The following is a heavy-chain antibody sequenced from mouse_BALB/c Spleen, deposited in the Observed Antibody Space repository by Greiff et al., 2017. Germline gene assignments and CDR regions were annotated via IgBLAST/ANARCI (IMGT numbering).Heavy chain of an antibody. J-gene: IGHJ4*01. V-gene: IGHV6-6*02. CDR1: GFTFSSYW. CDR2: IRLKSDNYAT. CDR3: TRELYAMDY. Sequence: EVQLQESGGGLVQPGGSMKLSCVASGFTFSSYWMSWVRQSPEKGLEWVAEIRLKSDNYATHYAESVKGKFTISRDDSKSRLYLQMNSLRAEDTGIYYCTRELYAMDYWGQGTSVTVSS.